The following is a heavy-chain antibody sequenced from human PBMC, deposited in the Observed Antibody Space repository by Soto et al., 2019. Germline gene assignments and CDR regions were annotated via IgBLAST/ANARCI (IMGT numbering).Heavy chain of an antibody. Sequence: SETLSLTCAGSRGSISRSNWWSWARQPPGKGLEWIGEIYHSGSTNYNPSLKSRVTISVDKSKNQFSLKLSSVTAADTAVYYCAXSRGITPSIYSYYGMDVWCQGTTVTVSS. CDR1: RGSISRSNW. CDR3: AXSRGITPSIYSYYGMDV. CDR2: IYHSGST. J-gene: IGHJ6*02. V-gene: IGHV4-4*02. D-gene: IGHD3-10*01.